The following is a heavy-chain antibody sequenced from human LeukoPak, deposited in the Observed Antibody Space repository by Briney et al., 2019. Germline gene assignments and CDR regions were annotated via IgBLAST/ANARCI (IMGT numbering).Heavy chain of an antibody. Sequence: GGSLRLSCAASGFTFSSYAMHWVRQAPGKGLEWVAVISYDGSNKYYADSVKGRFTISRDNSKNTLYLQMNSLRAEDTAVYYCARDNRDRRYYYYYYMDVWGKGTTVTVSS. CDR1: GFTFSSYA. CDR3: ARDNRDRRYYYYYYMDV. CDR2: ISYDGSNK. V-gene: IGHV3-30*01. D-gene: IGHD1-14*01. J-gene: IGHJ6*03.